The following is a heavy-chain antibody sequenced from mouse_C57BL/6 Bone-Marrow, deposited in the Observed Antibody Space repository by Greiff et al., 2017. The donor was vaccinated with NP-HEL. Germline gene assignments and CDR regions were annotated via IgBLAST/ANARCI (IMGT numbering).Heavy chain of an antibody. V-gene: IGHV7-1*01. CDR2: SRNKANDYTT. CDR1: GFTFSDFY. J-gene: IGHJ3*01. CDR3: ARDAPDGYYEFAY. Sequence: EVQGVESGGGLVQSGRSLRLSCATSGFTFSDFYMEWVRQAPGKGLEWIAASRNKANDYTTEYSASVKGRFIVSRDTSQSILYLQMSALRAEDTAIYYCARDAPDGYYEFAYWGQGTLVTVSA. D-gene: IGHD2-3*01.